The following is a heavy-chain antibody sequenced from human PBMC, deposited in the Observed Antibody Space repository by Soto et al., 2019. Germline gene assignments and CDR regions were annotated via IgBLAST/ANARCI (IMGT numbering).Heavy chain of an antibody. J-gene: IGHJ6*02. D-gene: IGHD3-10*01. V-gene: IGHV3-23*01. CDR1: GLTFSSYA. Sequence: GGSLRLSCAASGLTFSSYAMSWVRQAPGKGLEWVSGISGNGLGTYYADSVKGRFTISRDNSKNTLSLQLSSLRAEDTAVFYCVKDLGGFLWFGEPNYFYYGMDVWGQGTTVTVSS. CDR2: ISGNGLGT. CDR3: VKDLGGFLWFGEPNYFYYGMDV.